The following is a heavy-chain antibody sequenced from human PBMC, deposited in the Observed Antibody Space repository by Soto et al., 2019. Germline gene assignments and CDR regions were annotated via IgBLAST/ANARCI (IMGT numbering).Heavy chain of an antibody. Sequence: QVQLVQSGAEVKKPGSSVKGSCKASGGTFSSYAISWLRQAPGQGREWMGGIIPIFGTANYAQKFQGRVTITADESTSTAYMELSSLRSEDTAVYYCARDGNYCSSTSCYTFDYWGQGTLVTVSS. CDR3: ARDGNYCSSTSCYTFDY. CDR1: GGTFSSYA. J-gene: IGHJ4*02. V-gene: IGHV1-69*01. CDR2: IIPIFGTA. D-gene: IGHD2-2*02.